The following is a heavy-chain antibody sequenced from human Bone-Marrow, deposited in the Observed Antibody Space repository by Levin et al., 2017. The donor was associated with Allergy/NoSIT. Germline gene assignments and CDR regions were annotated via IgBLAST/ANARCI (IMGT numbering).Heavy chain of an antibody. Sequence: PGGSLRLSCAASGFTFSSYSMNWVRQAPGKGLEWVSSISSSSSYIYYADSVKGRFTISRDNAKNSLYLQMNSLRAEDTAVYYCARGLDERRIVVVVAATHGGFDPWGQGTLVTVSS. CDR3: ARGLDERRIVVVVAATHGGFDP. CDR1: GFTFSSYS. V-gene: IGHV3-21*01. J-gene: IGHJ5*02. CDR2: ISSSSSYI. D-gene: IGHD2-15*01.